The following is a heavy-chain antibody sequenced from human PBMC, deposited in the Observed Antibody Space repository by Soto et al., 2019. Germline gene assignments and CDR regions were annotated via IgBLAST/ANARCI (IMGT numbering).Heavy chain of an antibody. V-gene: IGHV3-9*01. J-gene: IGHJ4*02. CDR1: GFTFDDYA. D-gene: IGHD2-15*01. CDR3: ANGGGPTGFDC. CDR2: ISWNSGTI. Sequence: MQLVESGGGLVQPGRSLRLSCAASGFTFDDYAMHWVRQGPGKGLEWVSVISWNSGTIAYADSVKGRFTISRDNANNSLYLQMNSLRVEDTALYYCANGGGPTGFDCWGQGTLVTVSS.